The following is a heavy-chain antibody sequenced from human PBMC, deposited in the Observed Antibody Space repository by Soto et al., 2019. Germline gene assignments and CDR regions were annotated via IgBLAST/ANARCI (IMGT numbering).Heavy chain of an antibody. CDR1: GYTFSTYG. CDR3: AKDFKVSGSHYGTLNYYYGMDV. CDR2: ISYDGYLK. J-gene: IGHJ6*02. V-gene: IGHV3-30*18. D-gene: IGHD3-10*01. Sequence: GGSLRLSCAASGYTFSTYGMQWVRQAPGKGLEWVAVISYDGYLKYYVDAVKGRFTVARDNSKNTLFLEMNSLRVEDTAVYFCAKDFKVSGSHYGTLNYYYGMDVWGQGTTVTVSS.